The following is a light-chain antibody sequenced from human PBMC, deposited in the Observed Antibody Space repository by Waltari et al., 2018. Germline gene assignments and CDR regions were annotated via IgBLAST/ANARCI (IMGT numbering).Light chain of an antibody. V-gene: IGLV3-21*01. J-gene: IGLJ2*01. CDR3: QVWESGGDRVV. CDR1: NVGSQL. CDR2: DDD. Sequence: SYVLTQSPSVSVAPGKTARISCGGNNVGSQLVHWYQQKPGQAPVLVIFDDDDRPSAIPGRMSGAKSGNTATLTISRVEAGDEADYYCQVWESGGDRVVFGGGTKLTVL.